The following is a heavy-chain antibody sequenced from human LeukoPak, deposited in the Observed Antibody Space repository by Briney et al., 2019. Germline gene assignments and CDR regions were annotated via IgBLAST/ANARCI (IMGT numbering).Heavy chain of an antibody. J-gene: IGHJ4*02. CDR3: TRESGAFSPFGF. CDR1: GGSINNGGYS. D-gene: IGHD1-26*01. V-gene: IGHV4-30-2*01. Sequence: PSETLSLTCAVSGGSINNGGYSWSWIRQPPGKGLGWIGEVHLNGATNYNPSVEGRVTMSIDKSKNHLSLEVISVTAADTAMYYCTRESGAFSPFGFWGQGTLVTVSS. CDR2: VHLNGAT.